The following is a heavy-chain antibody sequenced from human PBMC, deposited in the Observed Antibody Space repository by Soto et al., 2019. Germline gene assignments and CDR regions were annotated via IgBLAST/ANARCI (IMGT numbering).Heavy chain of an antibody. D-gene: IGHD3-3*01. Sequence: GGSLRLSXAASGFTFSSYAMTWVRQAPGKGLEWVSAISGSGGRTYYADSVKGRFTISRDNSKNTLYVQMNSLRDEDTALYYCAKDKGNDFWSGFSGPYYGMDVWGQGTTVTVSS. CDR2: ISGSGGRT. CDR3: AKDKGNDFWSGFSGPYYGMDV. V-gene: IGHV3-23*01. J-gene: IGHJ6*02. CDR1: GFTFSSYA.